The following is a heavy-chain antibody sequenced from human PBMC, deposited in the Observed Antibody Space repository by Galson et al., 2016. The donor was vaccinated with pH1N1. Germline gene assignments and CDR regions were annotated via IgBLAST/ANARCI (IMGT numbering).Heavy chain of an antibody. CDR2: IYLSDSDT. V-gene: IGHV5-51*03. D-gene: IGHD3-10*01. CDR3: ARGSGSMVRGVIIPYYYGMDV. Sequence: QSGAEVKKPGESLKISCKGSGYSFTSYWIGWVRQMPGKGLEWMGIIYLSDSDTRYSPSFQGQVTISADKSISTAYLQWSSLKATDSAMYYCARGSGSMVRGVIIPYYYGMDVWGQGTTVTVSS. CDR1: GYSFTSYW. J-gene: IGHJ6*02.